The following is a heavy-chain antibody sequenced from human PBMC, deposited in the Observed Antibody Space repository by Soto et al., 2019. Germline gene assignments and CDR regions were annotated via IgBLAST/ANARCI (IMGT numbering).Heavy chain of an antibody. D-gene: IGHD6-13*01. Sequence: SVKVSCKASGYTFTSYGISWVRQAPGQGLEWMGWIIPFIGNANYAQKFQGRVTITADKSTSTAYMELSSLRSEDTAVYYCAQIPGYSSSWYFYAFDIWGQGTMVTVSS. J-gene: IGHJ3*02. V-gene: IGHV1-69*10. CDR2: IIPFIGNA. CDR1: GYTFTSYG. CDR3: AQIPGYSSSWYFYAFDI.